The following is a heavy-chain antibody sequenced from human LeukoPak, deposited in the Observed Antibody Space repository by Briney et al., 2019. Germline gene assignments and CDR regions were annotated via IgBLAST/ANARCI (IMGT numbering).Heavy chain of an antibody. CDR2: ISSSGSTI. D-gene: IGHD3-9*01. Sequence: GGSLRLSCAASGFTFSSYWMHWDRQAPGKGLEWVSYISSSGSTIYYADSVKGRFTISRDNAKNSLYLQMNSLRAEDTAVYYCARQTGTQLRYFDWLPTNYYYYYMDVWGKGTTVTISS. V-gene: IGHV3-48*04. J-gene: IGHJ6*03. CDR3: ARQTGTQLRYFDWLPTNYYYYYMDV. CDR1: GFTFSSYW.